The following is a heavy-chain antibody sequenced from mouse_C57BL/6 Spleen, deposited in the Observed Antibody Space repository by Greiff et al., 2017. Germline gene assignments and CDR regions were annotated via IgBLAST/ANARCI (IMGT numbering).Heavy chain of an antibody. CDR1: GYTFTSYW. V-gene: IGHV1-72*01. Sequence: QVQLQQPGAELVKPGASVKLSCKASGYTFTSYWMHWVKQRPGRGLEWIGRIGPNSGGTKYNEKFKSKATLTVDKPSSPAYMQLSSLTSEDAAFYYCARDLIASVVAFDYWGQGTTLTVSS. D-gene: IGHD1-1*01. J-gene: IGHJ2*01. CDR2: IGPNSGGT. CDR3: ARDLIASVVAFDY.